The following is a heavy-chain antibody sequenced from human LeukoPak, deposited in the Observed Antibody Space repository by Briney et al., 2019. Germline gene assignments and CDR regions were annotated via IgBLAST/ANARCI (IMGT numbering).Heavy chain of an antibody. V-gene: IGHV3-53*01. CDR1: GFTVSSNH. Sequence: GGSLRLSCAVSGFTVSSNHMSWVRQAPGKGLEWVAVIYTGGGTYYADSVKGRFTISRDNTKDSLYLQMNSLRAEDTAIYYCARGPQFSGPGGFDPWGQGTRVTVSS. D-gene: IGHD3-10*01. J-gene: IGHJ5*02. CDR2: IYTGGGT. CDR3: ARGPQFSGPGGFDP.